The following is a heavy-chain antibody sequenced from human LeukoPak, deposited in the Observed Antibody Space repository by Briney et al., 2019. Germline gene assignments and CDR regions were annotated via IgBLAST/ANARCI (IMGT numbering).Heavy chain of an antibody. CDR2: IRYDGSNK. CDR3: ARGPHLNDFWSGSYNWFDP. CDR1: GFTFSSYG. J-gene: IGHJ5*02. D-gene: IGHD3-3*01. Sequence: AGGSLRLSCAASGFTFSSYGMHWVRQAPGKGLEWVAFIRYDGSNKYYADSVKGRFTISRDNSKNTLYLQMNSLRAEDTAVYYCARGPHLNDFWSGSYNWFDPWGQGTLVTVSS. V-gene: IGHV3-30*02.